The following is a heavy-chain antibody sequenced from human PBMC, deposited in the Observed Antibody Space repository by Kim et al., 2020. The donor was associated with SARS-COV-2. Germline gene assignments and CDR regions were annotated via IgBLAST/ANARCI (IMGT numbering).Heavy chain of an antibody. CDR2: MDYSGNT. CDR1: GVPISGYY. J-gene: IGHJ4*02. Sequence: SETLSLTCSVSGVPISGYYWSWIRQSPGKGLEWIGDMDYSGNTKYNPSLKSRATISGDTSKKLFSLTLTFVTEADTAVYYCARTYSTRWYYWEYWGQGTL. V-gene: IGHV4-59*13. D-gene: IGHD6-13*01. CDR3: ARTYSTRWYYWEY.